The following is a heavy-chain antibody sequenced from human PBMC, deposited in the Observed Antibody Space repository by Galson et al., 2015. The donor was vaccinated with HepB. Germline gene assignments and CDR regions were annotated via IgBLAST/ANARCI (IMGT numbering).Heavy chain of an antibody. J-gene: IGHJ4*02. Sequence: SLRLSCAASGFTFSSYAMHWVRQAPGKGLEWVAVISYDGSNKYYADSVKGRFTICRNNSKNTLYLLMNRLSAEDAAVYYCARYYYYDSRCYNLHLDYWGRGTLVTVSS. V-gene: IGHV3-30-3*01. CDR3: ARYYYYDSRCYNLHLDY. CDR2: ISYDGSNK. CDR1: GFTFSSYA. D-gene: IGHD3-22*01.